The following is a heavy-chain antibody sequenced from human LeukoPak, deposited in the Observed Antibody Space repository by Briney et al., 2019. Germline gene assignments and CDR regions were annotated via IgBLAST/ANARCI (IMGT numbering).Heavy chain of an antibody. D-gene: IGHD3-3*01. J-gene: IGHJ4*02. V-gene: IGHV3-7*01. CDR1: GFTFSSYC. CDR2: IKQDGSEK. CDR3: ARDRGDHDFWSGSFDY. Sequence: GGSLRLSCTASGFTFSSYCMTWVRQAPGKGLEWVANIKQDGSEKYYVDSVKGRFTISRDNAKNSLYLQMNSLRAEDTAVYYCARDRGDHDFWSGSFDYWGQGSLVTVSS.